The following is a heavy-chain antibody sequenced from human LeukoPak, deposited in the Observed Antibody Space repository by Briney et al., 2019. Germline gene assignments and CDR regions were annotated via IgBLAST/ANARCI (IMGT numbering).Heavy chain of an antibody. CDR2: MHYSGTT. CDR3: APYSSVQGWFDP. V-gene: IGHV4-39*01. Sequence: SETLSLTCIVSSGSISSSTSYWGWIRQPPGKGLEWIGSMHYSGTTYFNPSLKSRVTISVDTSKNQFSLRLASVTAADSAVYYCAPYSSVQGWFDPWGQGTLVTVSS. D-gene: IGHD3-22*01. J-gene: IGHJ5*02. CDR1: SGSISSSTSY.